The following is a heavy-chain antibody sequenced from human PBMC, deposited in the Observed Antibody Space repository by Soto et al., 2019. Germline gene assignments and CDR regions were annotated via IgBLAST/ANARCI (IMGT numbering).Heavy chain of an antibody. D-gene: IGHD2-21*02. CDR3: ASRIAYCGADRPYYFDY. CDR2: IYHSGST. V-gene: IGHV4-4*02. J-gene: IGHJ4*02. Sequence: SEPLSLTCAVSGGSISSSNWWSWVRQPPGKGLEWIGGIYHSGSTNYNPSLKSRVTISVDKSKNQFSLKLSSVTAADTAVYYCASRIAYCGADRPYYFDYWGQGTLVTVSS. CDR1: GGSISSSNW.